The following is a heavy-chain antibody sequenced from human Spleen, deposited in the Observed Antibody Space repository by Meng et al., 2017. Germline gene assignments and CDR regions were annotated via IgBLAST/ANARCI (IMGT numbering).Heavy chain of an antibody. V-gene: IGHV3-74*01. CDR3: LIDHDSSAYSFKL. Sequence: GGSLRLSCVASGFNFGAYWMHWARQLPGKGLVWVSRISHDERDIIYADSVKGRFSSSRDNARSTLFLQMNNLRAEDTALYHCLIDHDSSAYSFKLWGQGTVVTVSS. CDR2: ISHDERDI. J-gene: IGHJ4*02. D-gene: IGHD3-22*01. CDR1: GFNFGAYW.